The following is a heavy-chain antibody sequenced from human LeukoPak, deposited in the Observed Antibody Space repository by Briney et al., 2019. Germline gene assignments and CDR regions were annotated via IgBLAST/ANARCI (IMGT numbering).Heavy chain of an antibody. Sequence: GGSLRLSCAGAGFTSRNYALNWVRQAPGKGLEWVSGISASGGSLYYAGSVKGRFTISRDNSRNTLYLQMNSLRAEDTAVYYCAKTEERWLQLPGYWGQGTLVTVSS. D-gene: IGHD5-24*01. CDR2: ISASGGSL. CDR3: AKTEERWLQLPGY. J-gene: IGHJ4*02. CDR1: GFTSRNYA. V-gene: IGHV3-23*01.